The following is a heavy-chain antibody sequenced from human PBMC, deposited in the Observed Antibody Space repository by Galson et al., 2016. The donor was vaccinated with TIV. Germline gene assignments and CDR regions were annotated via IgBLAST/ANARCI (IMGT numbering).Heavy chain of an antibody. CDR1: GYTFSKYG. Sequence: SVKVSCKASGYTFSKYGISWMRRAPGQGLEWMGWISGHSGNTDYARKFQGRLVMTTDTSTGTAFMEVRSLTSDDTAVYYCARDRGSMTMILVVDYYYGMDFWGQGTTVTVSS. CDR2: ISGHSGNT. J-gene: IGHJ6*02. V-gene: IGHV1-18*04. D-gene: IGHD3-22*01. CDR3: ARDRGSMTMILVVDYYYGMDF.